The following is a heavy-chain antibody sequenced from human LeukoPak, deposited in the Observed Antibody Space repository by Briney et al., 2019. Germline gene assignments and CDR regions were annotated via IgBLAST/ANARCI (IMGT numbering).Heavy chain of an antibody. CDR3: AILWFGELPFDY. D-gene: IGHD3-10*01. CDR2: IYSGGST. Sequence: GGSLRLSCAASGFTVSSNYMSWVRQAPGKGLEWVSVIYSGGSTYYADSVKGRFTISRDNSKNTLYLQMNSLRAEDTAVYYCAILWFGELPFDYWGQGTLVTVSS. J-gene: IGHJ4*02. V-gene: IGHV3-53*01. CDR1: GFTVSSNY.